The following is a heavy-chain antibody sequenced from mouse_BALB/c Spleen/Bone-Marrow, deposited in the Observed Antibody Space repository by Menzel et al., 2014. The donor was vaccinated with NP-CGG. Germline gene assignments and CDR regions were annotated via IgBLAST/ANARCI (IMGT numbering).Heavy chain of an antibody. Sequence: QVHVKQSGPELVKPGASVKISCKASGYAFSSSWMNWVKQRPGQGLEWIGRIYPGDGDTNYNGKFKGKATLTADKSPSTAYMQLSSLTSVDSAVYFCARAGDYRYDAMDYWGQGTSVTVSS. CDR3: ARAGDYRYDAMDY. CDR1: GYAFSSSW. CDR2: IYPGDGDT. D-gene: IGHD2-14*01. J-gene: IGHJ4*01. V-gene: IGHV1-82*01.